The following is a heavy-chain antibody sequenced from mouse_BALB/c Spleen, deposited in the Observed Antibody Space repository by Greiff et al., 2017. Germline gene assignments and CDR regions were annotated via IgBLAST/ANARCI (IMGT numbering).Heavy chain of an antibody. CDR2: ISYSGST. Sequence: EVKLMESGPGLVKPSQSLSLTCTVTGYSITSDYAWNWIRQFPGNKLEWRGYISYSGSTSYNPSLKSRISITRDTSKNQFFLQLNSVTTEDTATYYCARDYGSSLFAYWGQGTLVTVSA. CDR3: ARDYGSSLFAY. J-gene: IGHJ3*01. D-gene: IGHD1-1*01. CDR1: GYSITSDYA. V-gene: IGHV3-2*02.